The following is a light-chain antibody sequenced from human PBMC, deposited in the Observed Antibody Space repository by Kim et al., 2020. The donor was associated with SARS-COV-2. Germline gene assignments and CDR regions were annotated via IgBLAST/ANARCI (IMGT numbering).Light chain of an antibody. CDR1: QSLLHSNGYNY. J-gene: IGKJ1*01. CDR2: LGS. Sequence: ASISCRSSQSLLHSNGYNYLDWYLQKPGQSPQLLIYLGSNRASGVPDRFSGSESGTDFTLKISRVEAEDVGVYYCMQALQTPPWTFGQGTKVDIK. V-gene: IGKV2-28*01. CDR3: MQALQTPPWT.